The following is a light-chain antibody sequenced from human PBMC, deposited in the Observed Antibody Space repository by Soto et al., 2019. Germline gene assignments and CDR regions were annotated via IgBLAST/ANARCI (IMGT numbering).Light chain of an antibody. CDR3: SSYTSSSTPIYV. V-gene: IGLV2-14*01. CDR2: EVS. J-gene: IGLJ1*01. Sequence: QSALTQPASVSGSPGQSITISCTGTSSDVGSYNYVSWYQQHPGKAPKLMIYEVSNRPSGVSYRFSGSKSGNTASLTISGLQAEDEADYYCSSYTSSSTPIYVFGTGTKLTVL. CDR1: SSDVGSYNY.